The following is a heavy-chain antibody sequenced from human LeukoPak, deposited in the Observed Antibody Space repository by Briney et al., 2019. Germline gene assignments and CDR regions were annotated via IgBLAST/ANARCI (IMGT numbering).Heavy chain of an antibody. CDR3: ARPSFGNYGMDV. D-gene: IGHD3-10*01. J-gene: IGHJ6*02. V-gene: IGHV1-69*04. CDR2: IIPIFGIA. Sequence: PVKVSCKASGGTFSSYAISWVRQAPGQGLEWMGRIIPIFGIANYAQKFQGRVTITADKSTSTAYMELSSLRSEDTAVYYCARPSFGNYGMDVWGQGTTVTVSS. CDR1: GGTFSSYA.